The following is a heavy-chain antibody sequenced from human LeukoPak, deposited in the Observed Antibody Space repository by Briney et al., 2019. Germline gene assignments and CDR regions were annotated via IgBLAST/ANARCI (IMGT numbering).Heavy chain of an antibody. Sequence: TSETLSLTCTVSGGSISSYYWSWIRQPAGKGLEWIGRIYTSGSTNYNPSLKSRVTMSVDTYKNQFSLKLSSVTAADTAVYYCARDEVESSGYYPHYLDYWGQGTLVTVSS. CDR2: IYTSGST. CDR1: GGSISSYY. CDR3: ARDEVESSGYYPHYLDY. V-gene: IGHV4-4*07. D-gene: IGHD3-22*01. J-gene: IGHJ4*02.